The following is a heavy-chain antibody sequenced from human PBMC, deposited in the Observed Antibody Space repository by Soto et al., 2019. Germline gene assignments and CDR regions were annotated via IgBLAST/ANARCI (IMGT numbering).Heavy chain of an antibody. CDR3: ARDPRSITGTTSSEDFQP. CDR2: IIPIFGIT. V-gene: IGHV1-69*01. D-gene: IGHD1-1*01. Sequence: QAQLMQSGAEVKEPGSSVKVSCKASGGTFSGYALSWVRQAPGQGLEWLGGIIPIFGITNYAQKFQNRLPIAADESSATVYMDLRSLTSEDSAIYYCARDPRSITGTTSSEDFQPWGQGTLVSVS. J-gene: IGHJ1*01. CDR1: GGTFSGYA.